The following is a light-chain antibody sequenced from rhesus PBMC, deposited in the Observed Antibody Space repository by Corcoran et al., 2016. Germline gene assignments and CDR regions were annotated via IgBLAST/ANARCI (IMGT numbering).Light chain of an antibody. CDR2: QVS. Sequence: DVVMTQSPLSLPITPGQPASISCRSSQSLVHSNGKTYWSWYQQKPGQPPRRLINQVSNRDAGVPDRFSGSGAGKDFTLKISRLEAEIVGVYYCGQGTNVPWTFGQGTKVEIK. V-gene: IGKV2-65*01. CDR3: GQGTNVPWT. CDR1: QSLVHSNGKTY. J-gene: IGKJ1*01.